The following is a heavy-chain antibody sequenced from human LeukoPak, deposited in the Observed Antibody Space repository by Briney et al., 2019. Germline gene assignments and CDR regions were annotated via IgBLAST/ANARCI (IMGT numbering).Heavy chain of an antibody. J-gene: IGHJ6*02. CDR1: GYTFTGYY. CDR2: INPNSGGT. V-gene: IGHV1-2*06. D-gene: IGHD3-3*01. Sequence: ASVKVSCKASGYTFTGYYVHWVRQAPGQGLEWMGRINPNSGGTNYAQKFQGRVTMTRDTSISTAYMELSRLRSDDTAVYYCAKTTIFGVVNYGMDVWGQGTTVTVFS. CDR3: AKTTIFGVVNYGMDV.